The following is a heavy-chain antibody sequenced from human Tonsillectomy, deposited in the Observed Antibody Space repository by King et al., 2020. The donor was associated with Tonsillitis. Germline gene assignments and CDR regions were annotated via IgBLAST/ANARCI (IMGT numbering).Heavy chain of an antibody. CDR1: GYTFTGYH. Sequence: VQLVESVAEVKKPGASVKVSYKAFGYTFTGYHMHWVRQAPGQGLEWMGWINPNSGGTNYAQKFQGRVTMTRDTSISTAYMELSRLRSDDTAVYYCAANIGYRSGRMVRALDIWGQGTMVTVSS. V-gene: IGHV1-2*02. CDR2: INPNSGGT. J-gene: IGHJ3*02. CDR3: AANIGYRSGRMVRALDI. D-gene: IGHD6-19*01.